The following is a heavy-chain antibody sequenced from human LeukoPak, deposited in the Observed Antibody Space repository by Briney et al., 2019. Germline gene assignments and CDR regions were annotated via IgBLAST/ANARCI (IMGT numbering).Heavy chain of an antibody. CDR3: AGDVAGIQLFDY. J-gene: IGHJ4*02. CDR2: IYYSGST. V-gene: IGHV4-59*01. Sequence: SETLSLTCTVSGGSISSYYWSWIRQPPGKGLEWIGTIYYSGSTKNNPSLKSRVTISVDTSKSQFSLKLSSVTAADTAVYYCAGDVAGIQLFDYWGQGTLVTVSS. D-gene: IGHD5-18*01. CDR1: GGSISSYY.